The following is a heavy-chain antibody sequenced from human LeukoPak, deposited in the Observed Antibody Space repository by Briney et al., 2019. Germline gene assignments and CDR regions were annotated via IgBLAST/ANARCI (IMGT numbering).Heavy chain of an antibody. CDR2: IYSGGST. Sequence: QPGGSLRLSCAASGFTVSSNYMSWVRQAPGKGLEWVSVIYSGGSTYYADSVKGRFTISRDNSKNTLYLQMNSLRAEDTAVYYCATYSSGSHRRFDAFDIWGQGTMVTVSS. CDR3: ATYSSGSHRRFDAFDI. J-gene: IGHJ3*02. CDR1: GFTVSSNY. V-gene: IGHV3-66*01. D-gene: IGHD6-19*01.